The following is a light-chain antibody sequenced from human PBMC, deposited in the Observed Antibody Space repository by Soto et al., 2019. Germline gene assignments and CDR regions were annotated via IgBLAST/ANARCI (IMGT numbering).Light chain of an antibody. CDR3: CTYLDTNPI. V-gene: IGLV2-14*01. J-gene: IGLJ2*01. CDR2: EVT. CDR1: SSDIGDYNY. Sequence: QSALTQPASVSGSPGQSITISCTGASSDIGDYNYVSWYQQHPGKAPKLIIYEVTNRPSGVSNRFSGSKSGNTASLTISGLQSEDEADYYCCTYLDTNPIFGGGTKLTVL.